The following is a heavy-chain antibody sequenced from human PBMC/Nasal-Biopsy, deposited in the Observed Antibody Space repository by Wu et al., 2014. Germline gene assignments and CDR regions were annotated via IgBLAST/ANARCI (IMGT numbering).Heavy chain of an antibody. D-gene: IGHD4-17*01. V-gene: IGHV3-48*01. J-gene: IGHJ6*03. Sequence: LRLSCAASGFTFSSYSMNWVRQAPGKGLEWVSSISSSGSTIYYADSVKGRITISRDNSKTTLDLQMNSLRPEDTAVYYCARDGVTKRYNTYYHMDVWGQNGSTVSVSS. CDR2: ISSSGSTI. CDR1: GFTFSSYS. CDR3: ARDGVTKRYNTYYHMDV.